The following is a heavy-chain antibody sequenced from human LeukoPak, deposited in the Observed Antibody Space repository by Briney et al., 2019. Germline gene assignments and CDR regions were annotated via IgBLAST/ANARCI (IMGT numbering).Heavy chain of an antibody. CDR3: ARAAARNYYYYYGMDV. CDR2: IYSGGST. V-gene: IGHV3-53*01. J-gene: IGHJ6*02. Sequence: GGSLRLSCAASGFTVSSNDMSWVRQAPGKGLEWVSVIYSGGSTYYADSVKGRFTISRDNSKNTLYLQMNSLRAEDTAVYYCARAAARNYYYYYGMDVWGQGTTVTVSS. D-gene: IGHD2-2*01. CDR1: GFTVSSND.